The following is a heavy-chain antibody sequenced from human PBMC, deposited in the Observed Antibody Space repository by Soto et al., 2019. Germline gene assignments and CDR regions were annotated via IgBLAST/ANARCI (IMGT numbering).Heavy chain of an antibody. V-gene: IGHV3-48*01. Sequence: EVQLVESGGGLVQPGGSLRLSCAASGFTFSSYSMNWVRQAPGKGLEWVSYISSSSSTIYYADSVKGRFTISRDNAKNSLYLQMSILRAEDTAVYYCASQSSEWLLFASWCQVSLVTVSS. J-gene: IGHJ4*02. CDR3: ASQSSEWLLFAS. CDR1: GFTFSSYS. CDR2: ISSSSSTI. D-gene: IGHD5-12*01.